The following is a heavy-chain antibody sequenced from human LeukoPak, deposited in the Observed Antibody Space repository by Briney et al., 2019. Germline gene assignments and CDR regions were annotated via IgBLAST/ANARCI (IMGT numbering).Heavy chain of an antibody. V-gene: IGHV1-2*02. J-gene: IGHJ4*02. CDR3: ARGEDIVATPTF. CDR2: INPNSGGT. CDR1: GYTFTGYY. D-gene: IGHD5-12*01. Sequence: ASVKVSCKASGYTFTGYYMHWVRQAPGQGLEWMGWINPNSGGTNYAQKFQGRVTMTRDTSISTAYMELSRLRSDDPAVYYCARGEDIVATPTFWGQGTLVTVSS.